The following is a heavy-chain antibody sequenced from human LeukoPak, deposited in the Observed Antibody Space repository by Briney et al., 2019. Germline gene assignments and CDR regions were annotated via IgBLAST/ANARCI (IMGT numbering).Heavy chain of an antibody. CDR2: IYSGSST. CDR1: GFTVSSNY. J-gene: IGHJ3*02. V-gene: IGHV3-66*01. CDR3: ARGVEMASLAFDI. Sequence: GGSLRLSCAASGFTVSSNYMSWVRQAQGKGLEWVSVIYSGSSTYYADSVKGRFTISRDNSKNTVYLQMNSLRAEDTAVYYCARGVEMASLAFDIWGQGTMVTVSS. D-gene: IGHD5-24*01.